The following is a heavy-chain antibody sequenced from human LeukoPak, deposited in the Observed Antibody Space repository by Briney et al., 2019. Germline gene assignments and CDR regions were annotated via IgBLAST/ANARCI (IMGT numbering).Heavy chain of an antibody. D-gene: IGHD3-10*01. J-gene: IGHJ4*02. Sequence: SETLSLTCTVSGDSISSYYWSWIRQPPGKGLEWIGRIYTSGSTNYNPSLKSRVTMSVDTSKNQFSLKLSSVTAADTAVYYCARGPGITMVRGVISYFDYWGQGTLVTVSS. CDR1: GDSISSYY. CDR2: IYTSGST. CDR3: ARGPGITMVRGVISYFDY. V-gene: IGHV4-4*07.